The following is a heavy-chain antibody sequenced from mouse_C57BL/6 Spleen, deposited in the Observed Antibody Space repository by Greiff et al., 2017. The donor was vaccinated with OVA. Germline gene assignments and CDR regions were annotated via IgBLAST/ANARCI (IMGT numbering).Heavy chain of an antibody. CDR2: IYPSDSET. V-gene: IGHV1-61*01. CDR1: GYTFTSYW. CDR3: ARRAYYGDYFDY. J-gene: IGHJ2*01. D-gene: IGHD1-1*01. Sequence: VKLQQPGAELVRPGSSVKLSCKASGYTFTSYWMDWVKQRPGQGLEWIGNIYPSDSETHYNQKFKDKATLTVDKSSSTAYMQLSSLTSEDSAVYYCARRAYYGDYFDYWGQGTTLTVSS.